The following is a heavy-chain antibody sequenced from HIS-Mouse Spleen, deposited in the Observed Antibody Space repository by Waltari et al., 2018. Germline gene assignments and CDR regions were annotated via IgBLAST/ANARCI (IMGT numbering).Heavy chain of an antibody. D-gene: IGHD3-10*01. CDR3: AHTDYRDAFDI. CDR1: GVSRSTSGVG. CDR2: IYWDDDK. V-gene: IGHV2-5*02. J-gene: IGHJ3*02. Sequence: ITLKESGPTLVKPTQSLTLTCNFSGVSRSTSGVGVGWIRQPPGKALEWLALIYWDDDKRYSPSLNSRLTITKDPAKNPVAPTRTNIDPLDPATYSCAHTDYRDAFDIWRQRTMVTVSS.